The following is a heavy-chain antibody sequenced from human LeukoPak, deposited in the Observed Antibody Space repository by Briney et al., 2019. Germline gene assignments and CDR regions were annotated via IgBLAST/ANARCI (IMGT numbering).Heavy chain of an antibody. CDR3: ATTTLSSAGASWFDP. Sequence: PSETLSLTCAVYGGSFSGYYWSWIRQPPGKGLEWIGYIYYTGSTNYNPSLKSRVTISVDTSKNQFSLKLSSVTAADTALYYCATTTLSSAGASWFDPWGQGTLVTVSS. CDR1: GGSFSGYY. V-gene: IGHV4-59*01. CDR2: IYYTGST. J-gene: IGHJ5*02. D-gene: IGHD6-25*01.